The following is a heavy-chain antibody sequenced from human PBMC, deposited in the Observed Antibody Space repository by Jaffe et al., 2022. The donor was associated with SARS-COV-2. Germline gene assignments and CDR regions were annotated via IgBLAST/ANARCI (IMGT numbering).Heavy chain of an antibody. CDR2: IKQDGSEK. CDR3: ARDQWFQGPRAVFYYYGMDV. J-gene: IGHJ6*02. Sequence: EVQLVESGGGLVQPGGSLRLSCAASGFTFSSYWMSWVRQAPGKGLEWVANIKQDGSEKYYVDSVKGRFTISRDNAKNSLYLQMNSLRAEDTAVYYCARDQWFQGPRAVFYYYGMDVWGQGTTVTVSS. D-gene: IGHD3-22*01. CDR1: GFTFSSYW. V-gene: IGHV3-7*01.